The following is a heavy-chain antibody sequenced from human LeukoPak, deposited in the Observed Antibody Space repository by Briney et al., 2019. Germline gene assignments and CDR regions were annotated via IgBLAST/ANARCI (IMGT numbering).Heavy chain of an antibody. J-gene: IGHJ4*02. CDR2: ISYSGST. V-gene: IGHV4-59*01. D-gene: IGHD3-10*01. CDR3: ARVSSVGSLFDY. CDR1: GGSISSYY. Sequence: SETLSLTCTVSGGSISSYYWSWIRQPPGKGLNWIGYISYSGSTNYNPSLKSRVTISVDTSKNQFSLNLISVTAADTAVYYCARVSSVGSLFDYWGQGTLVTVSS.